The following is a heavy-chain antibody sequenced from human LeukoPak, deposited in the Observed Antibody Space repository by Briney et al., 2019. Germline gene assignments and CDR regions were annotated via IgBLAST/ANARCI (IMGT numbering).Heavy chain of an antibody. CDR2: ISSSSSYI. Sequence: GGSLRLSCAASGFPFSSYTMNWVRQAPGKGLEWVSSISSSSSYIYYADSVKGRFTISRDNAKNSLYLLMNNLRAEDTAVYYCVTTWGAHYWYFDLWGRGALVTVSS. V-gene: IGHV3-21*01. CDR3: VTTWGAHYWYFDL. CDR1: GFPFSSYT. D-gene: IGHD1-26*01. J-gene: IGHJ2*01.